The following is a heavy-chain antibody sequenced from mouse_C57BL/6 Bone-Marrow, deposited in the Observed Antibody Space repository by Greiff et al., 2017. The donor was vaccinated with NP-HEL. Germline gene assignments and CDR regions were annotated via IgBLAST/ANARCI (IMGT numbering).Heavy chain of an antibody. CDR2: IYPGGGYT. CDR3: ARYYYGSFDY. V-gene: IGHV1-63*01. Sequence: VHLVESGAELVRPGTSVKMSCKASGYTFTNYWIGWAKQRPGHGLEWIGDIYPGGGYTNYNEKFKGKATLTADKSSSTAYMQFSSLTSEDSAIYYCARYYYGSFDYWGQGTTLTVSS. J-gene: IGHJ2*01. CDR1: GYTFTNYW. D-gene: IGHD1-1*01.